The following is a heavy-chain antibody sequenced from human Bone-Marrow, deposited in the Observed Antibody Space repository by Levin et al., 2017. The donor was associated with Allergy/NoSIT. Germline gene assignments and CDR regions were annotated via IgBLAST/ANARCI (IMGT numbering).Heavy chain of an antibody. CDR3: AKRPRGEYWYFDL. CDR1: GFTFTNYV. CDR2: ITGSDHYT. Sequence: GGSLRLSCAASGFTFTNYVISWVRQTPGKRLEWVSAITGSDHYTFFADSAKDRFTISTDNSRTTVFLQMNSLRVEDTAIYYCAKRPRGEYWYFDLWGRGTLVTVSS. D-gene: IGHD3-10*01. J-gene: IGHJ2*01. V-gene: IGHV3-23*01.